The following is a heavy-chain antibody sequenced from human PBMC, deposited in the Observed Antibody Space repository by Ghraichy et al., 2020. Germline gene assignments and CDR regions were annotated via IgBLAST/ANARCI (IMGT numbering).Heavy chain of an antibody. CDR2: ISGSDHST. CDR1: GFTFSSYA. J-gene: IGHJ4*02. D-gene: IGHD3-22*01. Sequence: GGSLRLSCAASGFTFSSYAMSWVRQAPGKGLEWVSFISGSDHSTYYADSVKGRLTISRDNSKNTLYLQMNSLRAEDTAVYYCAKGLEGEDSSGYYYHYFDYWGQGTLVTVSS. V-gene: IGHV3-23*01. CDR3: AKGLEGEDSSGYYYHYFDY.